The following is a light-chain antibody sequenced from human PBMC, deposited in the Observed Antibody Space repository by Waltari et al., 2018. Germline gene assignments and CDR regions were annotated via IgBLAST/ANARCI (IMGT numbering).Light chain of an antibody. CDR1: QSVSRF. CDR3: QKYDRLPAT. CDR2: GAS. V-gene: IGKV3-20*01. J-gene: IGKJ1*01. Sequence: EIVLTQSPGTRSLSPGGRGTLSCRASQSVSRFLAWYQQKPGQAPRLLISGASTRATGIPDRFSGSGSGTDFSLTFSRLDPEYFPVYYCQKYDRLPATFGQGSNVEI.